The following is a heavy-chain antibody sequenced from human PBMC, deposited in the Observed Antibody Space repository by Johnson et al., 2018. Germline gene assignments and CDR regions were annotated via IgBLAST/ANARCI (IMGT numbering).Heavy chain of an antibody. CDR3: AKTYNYGWHNMDV. D-gene: IGHD5-18*01. J-gene: IGHJ6*03. Sequence: QVQLVQSGGGLVQPGGSLRLSCAASGFTLSSYGMHWVRQAPGKGLEWVAVISHDGTNKFYADSVKGRFTISRDNSKNTLYLQMNSLRTEDTAVYYCAKTYNYGWHNMDVWGKGITVTVS. CDR1: GFTLSSYG. CDR2: ISHDGTNK. V-gene: IGHV3-30*18.